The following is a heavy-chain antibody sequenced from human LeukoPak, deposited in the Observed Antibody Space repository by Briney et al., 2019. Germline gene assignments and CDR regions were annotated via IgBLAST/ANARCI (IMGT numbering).Heavy chain of an antibody. CDR1: ADSISSSSYY. D-gene: IGHD3-3*01. J-gene: IGHJ4*02. Sequence: PSETLSLTCTVSADSISSSSYYWGWIRQPPGKGLEWIGTIYYSGNTYYSPSLKSRVSISIDTSKNQFSLKLSSVTAADTAVYFCGAIFGADIAGDYWGQGTLVTVSS. CDR3: GAIFGADIAGDY. V-gene: IGHV4-39*01. CDR2: IYYSGNT.